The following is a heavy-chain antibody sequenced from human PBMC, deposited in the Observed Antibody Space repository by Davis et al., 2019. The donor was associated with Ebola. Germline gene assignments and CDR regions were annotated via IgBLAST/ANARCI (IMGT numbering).Heavy chain of an antibody. CDR2: IYHSGST. V-gene: IGHV4-30-2*01. Sequence: PSETLSLTRAVSSGSISSGGYSWSWIRQPPGKGLEWIGYIYHSGSTYYNPSLKSRVTISVDRSKNQFSLKLTSVTAADTAVYYCARGTGQATFDIWGQGTMVTVSS. J-gene: IGHJ3*02. CDR1: SGSISSGGYS. CDR3: ARGTGQATFDI. D-gene: IGHD1-1*01.